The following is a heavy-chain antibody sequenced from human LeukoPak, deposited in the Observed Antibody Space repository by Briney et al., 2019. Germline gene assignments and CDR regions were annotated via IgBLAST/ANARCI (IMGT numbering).Heavy chain of an antibody. CDR1: GGSISSYY. D-gene: IGHD6-13*01. V-gene: IGHV4-59*08. J-gene: IGHJ3*02. CDR2: IYYSGST. Sequence: PSETLSLTCTVSGGSISSYYWSWIRQPPGKGLEWIGYIYYSGSTNYNPSLKSRVTISVDTSKNQFSLKLSSVTAADTAVYYCASLFGSSWYYAFDIWGQGTMVTVSS. CDR3: ASLFGSSWYYAFDI.